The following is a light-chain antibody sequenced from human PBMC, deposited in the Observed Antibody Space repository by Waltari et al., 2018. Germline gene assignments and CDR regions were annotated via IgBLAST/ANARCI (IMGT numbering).Light chain of an antibody. V-gene: IGLV3-1*01. J-gene: IGLJ2*01. Sequence: SYELTQPTSVSVAPGQTASITCSGDKLGAKYACWYQQKPGQSPVLVIHQNTKRPSGIPGRFSASNSGNTAPLTSSGTQTIDEADYHCQAWDSTYARVFGGGTKLTVL. CDR2: QNT. CDR1: KLGAKY. CDR3: QAWDSTYARV.